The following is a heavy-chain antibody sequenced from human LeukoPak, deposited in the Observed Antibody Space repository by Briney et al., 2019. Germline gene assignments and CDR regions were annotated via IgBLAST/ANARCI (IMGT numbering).Heavy chain of an antibody. Sequence: PGGSLRLPCAASKFTFTTFPMHWVRQAPGKGLEWVALISSDGINKYYADSVKGRFTISRDNSKNTLYLQMNGLRPEDAAMYYCAAIAYGGNSWSALHYWGQGTLVTVSS. V-gene: IGHV3-30-3*01. J-gene: IGHJ4*02. CDR1: KFTFTTFP. CDR3: AAIAYGGNSWSALHY. CDR2: ISSDGINK. D-gene: IGHD4-23*01.